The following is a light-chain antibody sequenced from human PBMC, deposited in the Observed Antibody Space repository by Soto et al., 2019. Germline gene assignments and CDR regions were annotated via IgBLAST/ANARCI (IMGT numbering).Light chain of an antibody. CDR2: GNN. CDR1: SSNIGAGYH. V-gene: IGLV1-40*01. J-gene: IGLJ2*01. CDR3: QSYDSSLRDVL. Sequence: QSVLTQPPSVPGAPGQRVTISCTGSSSNIGAGYHVHWYQQLPGTAPKLLIYGNNNRPSGVPDRFSGSKSGTSASLAITGLQAEDEADYYCQSYDSSLRDVLFGGGTKLTVL.